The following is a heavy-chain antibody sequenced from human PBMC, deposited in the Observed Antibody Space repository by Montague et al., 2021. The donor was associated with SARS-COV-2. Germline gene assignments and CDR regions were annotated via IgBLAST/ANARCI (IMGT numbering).Heavy chain of an antibody. CDR3: ARTTTRMLYPENAFDI. V-gene: IGHV6-1*01. CDR2: TYYRSKWYH. Sequence: CAISGDSVSSNTATWNWIRQSPSRGLGWLGRTYYRSKWYHDYAISLKSRITINPDASKNQFSLRLSSVAPEDTAVFYCARTTTRMLYPENAFDIWGQGAMVTVSS. CDR1: GDSVSSNTAT. J-gene: IGHJ3*02. D-gene: IGHD2-15*01.